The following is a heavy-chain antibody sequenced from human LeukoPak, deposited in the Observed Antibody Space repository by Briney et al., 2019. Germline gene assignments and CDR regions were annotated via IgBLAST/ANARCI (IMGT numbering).Heavy chain of an antibody. D-gene: IGHD6-13*01. CDR3: ARVPSHSLARRDY. CDR1: GGSFSGYY. V-gene: IGHV4-34*01. J-gene: IGHJ4*02. Sequence: SETLSLTCAVYGGSFSGYYWSWIRQPPGKGLEWIGEINHSGSTNYNPSLKSRVTISVDTSKNQFSLKLSSVTAADTAVYYCARVPSHSLARRDYWGQGILVTASS. CDR2: INHSGST.